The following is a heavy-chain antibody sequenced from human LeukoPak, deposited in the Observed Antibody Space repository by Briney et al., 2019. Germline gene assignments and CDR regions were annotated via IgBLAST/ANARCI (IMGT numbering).Heavy chain of an antibody. Sequence: GESLKISCKGSGYSFTSYWIGWVRQMPGKGLEWMGIIYPGDSDTRYSPSFQGQVTISADKSISTAYLQWSSLKASDTAMYYCARQYCSGGSCYPNAFDICGQGTMVTVSS. CDR1: GYSFTSYW. CDR2: IYPGDSDT. V-gene: IGHV5-51*01. CDR3: ARQYCSGGSCYPNAFDI. J-gene: IGHJ3*02. D-gene: IGHD2-15*01.